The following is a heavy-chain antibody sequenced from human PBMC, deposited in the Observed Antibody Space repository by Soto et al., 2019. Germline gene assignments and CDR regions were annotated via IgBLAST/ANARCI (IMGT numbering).Heavy chain of an antibody. V-gene: IGHV1-8*01. Sequence: ASVKVSCKASGYTFTSYDINWVRQATGQGLEWMGWMNPNSGNTGYAQKFQGRATMTEDTSTDTAYMELSSLRSEDTAVYYCATDLPLYYDSSGYRGWFDPWGQGTLVTVSS. CDR1: GYTFTSYD. CDR2: MNPNSGNT. J-gene: IGHJ5*02. CDR3: ATDLPLYYDSSGYRGWFDP. D-gene: IGHD3-22*01.